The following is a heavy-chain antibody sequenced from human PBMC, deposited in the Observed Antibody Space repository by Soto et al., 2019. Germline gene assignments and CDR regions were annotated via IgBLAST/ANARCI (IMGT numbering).Heavy chain of an antibody. J-gene: IGHJ4*02. CDR3: ARELDTAFDY. CDR2: IYHSGST. Sequence: PSETLSLTCAVSGGSISSGGYSWSWIRQPPGKGLEWIGYIYHSGSTYYNPSLKSRVTISVDRSKNQFSLKLSSVTAADTAVYYCARELDTAFDYWGQGTLVTVYS. D-gene: IGHD5-18*01. V-gene: IGHV4-30-2*01. CDR1: GGSISSGGYS.